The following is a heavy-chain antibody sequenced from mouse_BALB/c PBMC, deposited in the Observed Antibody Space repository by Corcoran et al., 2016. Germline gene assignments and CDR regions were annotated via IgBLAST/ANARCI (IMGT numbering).Heavy chain of an antibody. V-gene: IGHV14-3*02. CDR1: GFNIKDTY. CDR2: IDPANGNT. Sequence: EVQLQQSGTELVMPGTSVKLSCTASGFNIKDTYMHWGKQRPEQGLEWIGRIDPANGNTKYDPKFQGKATITTDTSSNTAYLQLSSLTSEDTAVYYCARWRGNYAVDYWGQGTSVTVSS. J-gene: IGHJ4*01. CDR3: ARWRGNYAVDY.